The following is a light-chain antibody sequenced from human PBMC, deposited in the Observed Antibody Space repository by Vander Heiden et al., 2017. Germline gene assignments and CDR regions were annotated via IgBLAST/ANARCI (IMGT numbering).Light chain of an antibody. V-gene: IGLV2-14*01. CDR1: NSDVGGYNY. J-gene: IGLJ1*01. CDR2: QVS. Sequence: QSALTQPASVSGSPGQSITISCTGTNSDVGGYNYVSWYQQHPGEAPRLIIYQVSYRPSGVSNRFSGSKSGNTASLTISGLQDEDEADYYCNSYTNTNTRVFGTGTKVTVL. CDR3: NSYTNTNTRV.